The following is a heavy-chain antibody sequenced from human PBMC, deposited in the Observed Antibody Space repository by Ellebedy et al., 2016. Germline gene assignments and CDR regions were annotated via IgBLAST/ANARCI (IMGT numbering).Heavy chain of an antibody. J-gene: IGHJ4*02. CDR2: INPVSGGT. V-gene: IGHV1-46*01. CDR3: ARNGYNFGLFDF. Sequence: ASVKVSCKASGFTFSTYFMHWVRQAPGQGPEWMGLINPVSGGTDYAQKFQDRITVTREPYTSTVYLELSSLRAEETAIYYCARNGYNFGLFDFWGQGTLVTVSS. D-gene: IGHD5-18*01. CDR1: GFTFSTYF.